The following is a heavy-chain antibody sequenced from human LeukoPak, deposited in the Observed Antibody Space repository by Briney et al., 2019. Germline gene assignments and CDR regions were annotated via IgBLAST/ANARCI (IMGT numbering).Heavy chain of an antibody. V-gene: IGHV4-30-4*07. D-gene: IGHD1-26*01. Sequence: SETLSLTCAVSGVSISSGGYSWSWIRQPPGKGLEWFGNIYYSGSTHYNPYLKSRIAISVDTPKNQFSLKLSSVTAADTAVYYCARVTRGSYDYFDYWGQGTLVTVSS. J-gene: IGHJ4*02. CDR3: ARVTRGSYDYFDY. CDR2: IYYSGST. CDR1: GVSISSGGYS.